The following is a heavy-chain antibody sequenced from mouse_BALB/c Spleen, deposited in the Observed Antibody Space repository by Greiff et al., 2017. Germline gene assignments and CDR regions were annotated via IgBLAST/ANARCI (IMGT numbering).Heavy chain of an antibody. CDR1: GFTFSNYW. CDR2: IRLKSNNYAT. V-gene: IGHV6-6*02. D-gene: IGHD2-1*01. CDR3: TRGRSPIYYGNYDYAMDY. J-gene: IGHJ4*01. Sequence: EVKVEESGGGLVQPGGSMKLSCVASGFTFSNYWMNWVRQSPEKGLEWVAEIRLKSNNYATHYAESVKGRFTISRDDSKSSVYLQMNNLRAEDTGIYYCTRGRSPIYYGNYDYAMDYWGQGTSVTVSS.